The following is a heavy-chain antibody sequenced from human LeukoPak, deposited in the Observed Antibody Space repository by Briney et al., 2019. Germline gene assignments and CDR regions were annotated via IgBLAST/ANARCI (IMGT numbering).Heavy chain of an antibody. J-gene: IGHJ5*02. CDR3: ARRLAAAGGNWFDP. Sequence: PSETLSLTCAVYGWSFSGYYWSWIRQPPGKGLEWIGEINHSGSTNYNPSLKSRVTISVDTSKNQFSLKLSSVTAADTAVYYCARRLAAAGGNWFDPWGQGTLVTVSS. CDR1: GWSFSGYY. V-gene: IGHV4-34*01. CDR2: INHSGST. D-gene: IGHD6-13*01.